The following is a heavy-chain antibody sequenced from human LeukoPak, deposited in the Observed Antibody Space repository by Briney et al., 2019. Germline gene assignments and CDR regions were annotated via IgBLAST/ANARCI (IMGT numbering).Heavy chain of an antibody. CDR1: GGSISSGGYY. D-gene: IGHD2-2*01. CDR3: ARSLCSSTSCYDNWFDP. V-gene: IGHV4-31*03. CDR2: IYYSGST. Sequence: PSETLSLTCTVSGGSISSGGYYWSWIRQHPGKGLEWIGYIYYSGSTYYNPSLKSRVTISVDTSKNQFSLKLSSVTAADTAVYYCARSLCSSTSCYDNWFDPWGQGTLVTVSS. J-gene: IGHJ5*02.